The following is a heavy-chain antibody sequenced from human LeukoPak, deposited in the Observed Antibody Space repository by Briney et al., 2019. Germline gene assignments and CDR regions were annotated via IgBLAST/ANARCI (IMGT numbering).Heavy chain of an antibody. Sequence: SETLSLTCAVSGGSISSSNWWSWVRQPPGKGLEWIGEIYHTGSTNYNPSLKSRVTISVDTSKNQFSLKLSSVTAADTAVYYCARLATGYSSGWYLSNFDYWGQGTLVTVSS. CDR1: GGSISSSNW. D-gene: IGHD6-19*01. CDR3: ARLATGYSSGWYLSNFDY. V-gene: IGHV4-4*02. J-gene: IGHJ4*02. CDR2: IYHTGST.